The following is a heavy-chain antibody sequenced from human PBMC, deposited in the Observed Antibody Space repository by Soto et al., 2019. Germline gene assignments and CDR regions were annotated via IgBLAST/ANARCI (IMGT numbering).Heavy chain of an antibody. CDR1: GFTFSSYS. Sequence: GGFLRLSCAASGFTFSSYSMNWVRQAPGKGLEWVSSISSSSSYIYYADSVKGRFTISRDNAKNSLYLQMNSLRAEDTAVYYCARKNLGVVPNTSYYYYYMDVWGKGTTVTVSS. J-gene: IGHJ6*03. V-gene: IGHV3-21*01. CDR3: ARKNLGVVPNTSYYYYYMDV. D-gene: IGHD3-3*01. CDR2: ISSSSSYI.